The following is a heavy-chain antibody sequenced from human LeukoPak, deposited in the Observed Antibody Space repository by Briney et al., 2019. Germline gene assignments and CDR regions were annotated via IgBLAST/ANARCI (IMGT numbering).Heavy chain of an antibody. Sequence: GGSLRISCEASGFTFSTYSMQWVRQAPGKGLEWVSYISSSRGTIWYADSVKGRFTISRDNAKSSLYLQMNSLRAEDTAVYYCAKDSTYGDSFNWFDPWGQGTLVTVSS. D-gene: IGHD4-17*01. CDR1: GFTFSTYS. CDR3: AKDSTYGDSFNWFDP. CDR2: ISSSRGTI. J-gene: IGHJ5*02. V-gene: IGHV3-48*04.